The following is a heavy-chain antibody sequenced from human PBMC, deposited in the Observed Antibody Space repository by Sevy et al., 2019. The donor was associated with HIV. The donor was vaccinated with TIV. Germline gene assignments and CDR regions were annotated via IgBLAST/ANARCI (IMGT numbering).Heavy chain of an antibody. V-gene: IGHV3-21*01. J-gene: IGHJ4*02. CDR2: ISSSSSYI. Sequence: GGSLRLSCAASGFTFSSYSMNWVRQAPGKGLEWVSSISSSSSYIYYADSVKGRFTISRDNAKNSLYLQMNSLRAEDTAVYYCARDLGGVYIAVAGNGYYFDYWGQGTLVTVSS. D-gene: IGHD6-19*01. CDR3: ARDLGGVYIAVAGNGYYFDY. CDR1: GFTFSSYS.